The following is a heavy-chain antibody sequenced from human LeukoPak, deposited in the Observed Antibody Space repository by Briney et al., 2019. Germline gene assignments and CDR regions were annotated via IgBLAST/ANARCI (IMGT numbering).Heavy chain of an antibody. Sequence: SETLSLTCTVSGGSISSYYWSWIRQPAGKGLEWIGRIYTSGSTNYNPSLKGRVTMSVDTSKNQFSLKLSSVTAADTAVYYCARDPYSSRGYYYMDVWGKGTTVTVSS. CDR1: GGSISSYY. CDR3: ARDPYSSRGYYYMDV. J-gene: IGHJ6*03. V-gene: IGHV4-4*07. CDR2: IYTSGST. D-gene: IGHD6-13*01.